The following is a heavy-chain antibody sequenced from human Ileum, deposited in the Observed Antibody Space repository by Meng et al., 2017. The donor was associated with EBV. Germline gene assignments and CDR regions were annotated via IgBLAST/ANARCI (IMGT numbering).Heavy chain of an antibody. V-gene: IGHV3-30*03. CDR2: ISSENYT. Sequence: QVKVVEAGGVVVQPCRSLRLSCVVSGLTFSKQIIHWIRQAPGEGLDWVAVISSENYTYYSDSVKGRFTITRDNSANTVYLQMDNLGPQDTALYFCTRQGQDLWGQGTLVTVSS. CDR1: GLTFSKQI. D-gene: IGHD2-15*01. CDR3: TRQGQDL. J-gene: IGHJ4*02.